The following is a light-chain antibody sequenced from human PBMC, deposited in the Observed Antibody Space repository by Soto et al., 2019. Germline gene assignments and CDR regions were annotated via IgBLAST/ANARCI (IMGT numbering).Light chain of an antibody. Sequence: EIVLTQSPATLSLSPGERATLSYRASQSVSSYLAWYQKKPGQAPGLLIYDASNRATGIPARFSGSGSGTDFTLTISSLEPEDFAVYYCQQRSNWPLTFGGGTKV. J-gene: IGKJ4*01. CDR2: DAS. CDR3: QQRSNWPLT. V-gene: IGKV3-11*01. CDR1: QSVSSY.